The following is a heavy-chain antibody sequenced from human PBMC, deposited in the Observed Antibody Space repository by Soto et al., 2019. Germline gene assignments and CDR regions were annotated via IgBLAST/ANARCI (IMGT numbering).Heavy chain of an antibody. CDR2: INGAGGDT. J-gene: IGHJ4*02. CDR3: ARRAGRTGIDY. Sequence: QVQLVQSGAEVKTPGASVRVSCETSGYTFTSNAMQWVRQAPGQRLEWMGWINGAGGDTRYSEKFQGRVTITKDTSANTAYMELSGLSFEDTDVYYCARRAGRTGIDYWGQGTLVTVSS. CDR1: GYTFTSNA. V-gene: IGHV1-3*01. D-gene: IGHD1-1*01.